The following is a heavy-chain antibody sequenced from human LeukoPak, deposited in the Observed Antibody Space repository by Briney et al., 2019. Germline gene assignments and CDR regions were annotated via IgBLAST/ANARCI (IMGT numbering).Heavy chain of an antibody. CDR3: ARKGSDYSGSGRPSYYYSGMDV. V-gene: IGHV3-7*01. CDR1: GFTFSSYW. D-gene: IGHD3-10*01. Sequence: GGSLRLSCAASGFTFSSYWMSWVRQAPGKGLEWVANINQDESEKYYVDSVKGRFTISKDNAKNSLYLQINSLRTEDTAVYYCARKGSDYSGSGRPSYYYSGMDVWGQGTTVTVSS. CDR2: INQDESEK. J-gene: IGHJ6*02.